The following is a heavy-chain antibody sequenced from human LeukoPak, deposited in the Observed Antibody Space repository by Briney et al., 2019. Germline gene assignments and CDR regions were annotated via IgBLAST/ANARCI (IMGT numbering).Heavy chain of an antibody. CDR3: ASAGPLSVVVTATDAFDI. Sequence: AGRSLRLSCAASGFTFSSYAMHWVRQAPGKGLEWVAAISYDGSNKYSADSVKGRFTISRDNAKNSLYLQMNSLRAEDTAVYYCASAGPLSVVVTATDAFDIWGQGTMVTVSS. CDR1: GFTFSSYA. J-gene: IGHJ3*02. D-gene: IGHD2-21*02. V-gene: IGHV3-30*04. CDR2: ISYDGSNK.